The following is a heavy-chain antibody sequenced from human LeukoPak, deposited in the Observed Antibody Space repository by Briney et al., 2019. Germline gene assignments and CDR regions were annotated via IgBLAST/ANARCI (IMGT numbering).Heavy chain of an antibody. J-gene: IGHJ4*02. V-gene: IGHV4-39*01. Sequence: PSETLSLTCTVSGGSIRSSYYYWGWIRQPPGKGLEWIGSIYDSGSTYYNPSLKSRVTISVDTSKNQFSLKLNSVTAADTAVYYCARGPNIQLWSYYFDYWGQGTLVTVSS. CDR2: IYDSGST. D-gene: IGHD5-18*01. CDR3: ARGPNIQLWSYYFDY. CDR1: GGSIRSSYYY.